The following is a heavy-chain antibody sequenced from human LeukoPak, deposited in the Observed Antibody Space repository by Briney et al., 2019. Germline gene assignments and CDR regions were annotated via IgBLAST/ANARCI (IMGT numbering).Heavy chain of an antibody. CDR3: VRPQGPGGYHYGMDV. CDR1: GYSFTTYW. J-gene: IGHJ6*02. Sequence: GESLKISCKGSGYSFTTYWIGWVRQMPGKGLEWMGMFYPGDSETRYSPSFQDQVTISADKSINTAFLQWSSLKASDTAMYYCVRPQGPGGYHYGMDVWGQGTTVTVSS. V-gene: IGHV5-51*01. CDR2: FYPGDSET.